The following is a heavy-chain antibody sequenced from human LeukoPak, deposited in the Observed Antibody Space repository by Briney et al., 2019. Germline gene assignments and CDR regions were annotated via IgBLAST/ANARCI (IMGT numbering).Heavy chain of an antibody. J-gene: IGHJ4*02. CDR2: IYSGGTT. V-gene: IGHV3-66*04. CDR1: GFTFSSYS. Sequence: GGSLRLSCAASGFTFSSYSMNWVRQAPGKGLEWVSVIYSGGTTYYADSVKGRFTISRDNSKNTLYLQMNSLRAEDTAVYYCARLDSYWGQGTLVTVSS. D-gene: IGHD3-22*01. CDR3: ARLDSY.